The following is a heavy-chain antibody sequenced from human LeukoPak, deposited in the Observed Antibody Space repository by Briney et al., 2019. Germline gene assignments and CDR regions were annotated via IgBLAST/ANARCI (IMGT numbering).Heavy chain of an antibody. CDR3: ARDKDTDYYYGMDV. Sequence: ASVKVSCKAPGYTFTGYYMHWVRQAPGQGLEWMGWINPNSGGTNYAQKFQGRVTMTRDTSISTAYMELSRLRSDDTAVYYCARDKDTDYYYGMDVWGQGTTVTVSS. J-gene: IGHJ6*02. CDR1: GYTFTGYY. D-gene: IGHD2-15*01. V-gene: IGHV1-2*02. CDR2: INPNSGGT.